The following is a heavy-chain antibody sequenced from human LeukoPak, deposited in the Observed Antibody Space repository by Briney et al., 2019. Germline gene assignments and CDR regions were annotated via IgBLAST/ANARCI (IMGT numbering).Heavy chain of an antibody. D-gene: IGHD2-8*01. Sequence: GGSLRLSCAASGFSFRVYEMHWVRQAPGRGPEWIADVSGSDTSTYYADSVKGRFTISRDNSRSTLYLQMNSLRAEDTALYYCAKDTSIGRYCTNGVCSPFDYWGQGTLVTVSS. CDR1: GFSFRVYE. J-gene: IGHJ4*02. CDR3: AKDTSIGRYCTNGVCSPFDY. V-gene: IGHV3-48*03. CDR2: VSGSDTST.